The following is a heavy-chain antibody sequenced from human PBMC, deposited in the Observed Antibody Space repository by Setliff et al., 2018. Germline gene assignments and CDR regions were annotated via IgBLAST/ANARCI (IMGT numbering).Heavy chain of an antibody. Sequence: GGSLRLSCAASGFTFSSYAMTWVRQAPGKGLEWVSTISGSGDSTFYADSVRGRFTIARDNSKNSLYLQMNILRAEDTAVYYCAKPQVELRWGFESWGQGTLVTVSS. D-gene: IGHD3-16*01. J-gene: IGHJ4*02. CDR1: GFTFSSYA. CDR3: AKPQVELRWGFES. CDR2: ISGSGDST. V-gene: IGHV3-23*01.